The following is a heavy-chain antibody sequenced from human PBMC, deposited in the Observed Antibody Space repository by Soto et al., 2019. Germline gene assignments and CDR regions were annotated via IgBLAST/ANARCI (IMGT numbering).Heavy chain of an antibody. D-gene: IGHD2-21*01. CDR2: IIPMLGTP. Sequence: QVQLVQSGAEMKKPGSSVRVSCRSSGGSFTNYFIGWVRQAPGHGPEWMGGIIPMLGTPQYAQKFQDRVKITADESTSTAFLHLRSLRFEDTAIYYCARQYSTAYFDYWGQGTLVTVSS. CDR1: GGSFTNYF. V-gene: IGHV1-69*01. CDR3: ARQYSTAYFDY. J-gene: IGHJ4*02.